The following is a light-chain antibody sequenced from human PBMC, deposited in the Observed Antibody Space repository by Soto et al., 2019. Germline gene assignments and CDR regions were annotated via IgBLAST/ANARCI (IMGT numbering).Light chain of an antibody. V-gene: IGLV1-40*01. CDR1: SSNIGAGYD. Sequence: QSVLTQPPSVSGAPGQRVTISCTGSSSNIGAGYDVHWYQQLPGTAPKLLIYGNSNRPSGVPDRFSGSKSGTSASLAITGLQAEDEADYYCQSYDSSLSPFFGTGTKVTVL. CDR2: GNS. J-gene: IGLJ1*01. CDR3: QSYDSSLSPF.